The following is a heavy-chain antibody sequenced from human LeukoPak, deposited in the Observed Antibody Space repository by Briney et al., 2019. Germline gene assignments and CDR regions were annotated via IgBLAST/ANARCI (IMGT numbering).Heavy chain of an antibody. Sequence: SETLSLTCAVSGGSVTSTYHWGWIRQPSGKGLEWIGSIYYSGSTYYNPSLKSRVTISVDTSKNQFSLKLSSVTAADTAVYYCSSSLRAYCSSTSCYRKGVDYWGQGTLVTVSS. CDR3: SSSLRAYCSSTSCYRKGVDY. CDR1: GGSVTSTYH. V-gene: IGHV4-39*01. D-gene: IGHD2-2*01. J-gene: IGHJ4*02. CDR2: IYYSGST.